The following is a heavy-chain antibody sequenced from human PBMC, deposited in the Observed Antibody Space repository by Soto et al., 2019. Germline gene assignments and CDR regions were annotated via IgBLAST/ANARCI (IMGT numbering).Heavy chain of an antibody. J-gene: IGHJ4*02. V-gene: IGHV3-23*01. D-gene: IGHD6-19*01. CDR2: ITSSGGST. CDR1: GFTFSNYA. Sequence: GGSLRLSCAASGFTFSNYAMSWVRQAPGKGLEWVSAITSSGGSTYYADSVKGRFTISRDNSKNTLYLQMNSLRAEDTAVYYCAKDNSPVAGIADWGQGTLVTVSS. CDR3: AKDNSPVAGIAD.